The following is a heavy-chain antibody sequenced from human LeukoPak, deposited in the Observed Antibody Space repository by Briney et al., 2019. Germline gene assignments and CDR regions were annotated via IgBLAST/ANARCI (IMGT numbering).Heavy chain of an antibody. CDR3: AKDWGRLGPFDY. CDR1: GFTSSSFA. V-gene: IGHV3-23*01. Sequence: GGSLSLSCAASGFTSSSFAMSWVRQAPGKGLEWVSSISGSGDSTFYADSVRGRFTISRDTSRNTLFLQMNSLRAEDTAVYYCAKDWGRLGPFDYWGQGTLVTVSS. D-gene: IGHD3-16*01. J-gene: IGHJ4*02. CDR2: ISGSGDST.